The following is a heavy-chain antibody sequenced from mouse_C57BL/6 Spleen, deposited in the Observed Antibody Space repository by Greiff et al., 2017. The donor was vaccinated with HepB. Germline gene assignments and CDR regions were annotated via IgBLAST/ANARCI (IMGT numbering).Heavy chain of an antibody. CDR1: GFTFSSYG. CDR2: ISSGGSYT. Sequence: EVHLVESGGDLVKPGGSLKLSCAASGFTFSSYGMSWVRQTPDKRLEWVATISSGGSYTYYPDSVKGRFTISRDNAKHAQYLQMSSLKSEDTAMYYCANYYGSSYDYAMDYWGQGTSVTVSS. D-gene: IGHD1-1*01. CDR3: ANYYGSSYDYAMDY. J-gene: IGHJ4*01. V-gene: IGHV5-6*01.